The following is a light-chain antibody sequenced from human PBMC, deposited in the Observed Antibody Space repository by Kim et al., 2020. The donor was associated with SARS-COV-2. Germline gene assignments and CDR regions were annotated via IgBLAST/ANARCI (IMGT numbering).Light chain of an antibody. CDR2: AAS. V-gene: IGKV1-12*01. Sequence: GSVGDRVTITGRARQGISSWLAWYQQKAGKAPKLLIFAASSLHSGVPSRFSGRGSGTDFTLTISSLQPEDVATYYCQQANSFPITFGQGTRLDIK. CDR1: QGISSW. J-gene: IGKJ5*01. CDR3: QQANSFPIT.